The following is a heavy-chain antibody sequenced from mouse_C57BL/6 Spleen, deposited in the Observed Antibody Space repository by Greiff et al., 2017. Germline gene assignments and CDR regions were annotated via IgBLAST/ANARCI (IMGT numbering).Heavy chain of an antibody. J-gene: IGHJ4*01. CDR3: ARPTAQAYYYAMDD. V-gene: IGHV1-64*01. D-gene: IGHD3-2*02. CDR2: IHPNSGST. CDR1: GYTFTSDW. Sequence: QVQLQQPGAELVKPGASVKLSCKASGYTFTSDWMHWVKQRPGQGLEWIGMIHPNSGSTNYNEKFKSKATLTVDKSSSTAYMQLSSLTSDDSAVYYCARPTAQAYYYAMDDWGQGTSVTVSS.